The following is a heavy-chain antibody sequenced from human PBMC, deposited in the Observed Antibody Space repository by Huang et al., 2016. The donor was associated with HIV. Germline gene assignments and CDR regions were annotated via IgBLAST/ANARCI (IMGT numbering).Heavy chain of an antibody. Sequence: QVQLQESGRGLVKPSETLSLTCTVSGGSLSSSFYYWGWIRQSPGKGVEGIGGMYDGGSTYYNPSLKSRVTISADTSNSQFSLKLTSVTAADSAVYYCVRHRPNYDFWSGYYPYFDDWGQGTLVTVSS. CDR2: MYDGGST. J-gene: IGHJ4*02. V-gene: IGHV4-39*01. D-gene: IGHD3-3*01. CDR1: GGSLSSSFYY. CDR3: VRHRPNYDFWSGYYPYFDD.